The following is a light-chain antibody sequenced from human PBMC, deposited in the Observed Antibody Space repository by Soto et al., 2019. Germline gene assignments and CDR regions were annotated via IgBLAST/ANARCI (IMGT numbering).Light chain of an antibody. CDR2: GNT. Sequence: QSVLTQPPSISGAPGQRVTISCTGSSSNIGAGSDVHWYHQLPGTAPKLLISGNTNRPSGVPDRFSGSKSGTSASLAIAGLQTEDEGDYYCQTYDSSLSGLYVFGTGTKVTV. V-gene: IGLV1-40*01. CDR1: SSNIGAGSD. J-gene: IGLJ1*01. CDR3: QTYDSSLSGLYV.